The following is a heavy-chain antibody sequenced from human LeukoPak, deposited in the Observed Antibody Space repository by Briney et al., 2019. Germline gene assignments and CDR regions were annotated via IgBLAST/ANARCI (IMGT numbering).Heavy chain of an antibody. D-gene: IGHD7-27*01. Sequence: GGSLRLSCAASGFTFSTYTMYWVRHPPGKGLEWVSIIGISGGGIHYADSVKGRFTISRDNSKNALYLRMNSLRVEDTAVYYCAIDPNWGTHSWGQGVLVTVSS. J-gene: IGHJ4*02. CDR3: AIDPNWGTHS. CDR2: IGISGGGI. CDR1: GFTFSTYT. V-gene: IGHV3-23*01.